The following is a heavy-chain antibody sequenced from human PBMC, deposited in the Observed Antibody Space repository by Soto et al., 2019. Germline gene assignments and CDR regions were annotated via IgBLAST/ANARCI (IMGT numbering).Heavy chain of an antibody. CDR3: ARREGSYSSSSRGYVY. CDR2: IDPSDSYT. J-gene: IGHJ4*02. D-gene: IGHD6-6*01. CDR1: GYSFTSYW. Sequence: GESLKISCKGSGYSFTSYWTSWVRQMPGKGLEWMGRIDPSDSYTNYSPSFQGHVTISADKSISTAYLQWSSLKASDTAMYYCARREGSYSSSSRGYVYWGQGTLVTVSS. V-gene: IGHV5-10-1*01.